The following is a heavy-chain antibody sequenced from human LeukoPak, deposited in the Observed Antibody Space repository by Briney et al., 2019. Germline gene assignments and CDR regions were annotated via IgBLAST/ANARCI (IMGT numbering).Heavy chain of an antibody. CDR1: GGSISSSSYY. V-gene: IGHV4-39*07. Sequence: SETLSLTCTVSGGSISSSSYYWGWIRQPPGKGLEWIGSIYYSGSTYYNPSLKSRVTISVDTSKNQFSLKLSSVTAADTAVYYCARDASLRYSYGRKAFDIWGQGTMVTVSS. J-gene: IGHJ3*02. CDR2: IYYSGST. CDR3: ARDASLRYSYGRKAFDI. D-gene: IGHD5-18*01.